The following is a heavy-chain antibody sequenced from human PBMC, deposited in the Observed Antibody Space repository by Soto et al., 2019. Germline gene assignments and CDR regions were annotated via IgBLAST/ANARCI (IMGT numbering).Heavy chain of an antibody. J-gene: IGHJ6*02. CDR2: IWYDGSNK. D-gene: IGHD4-17*01. Sequence: GGSLRLSCAASGFTFSSYGMHWVRQAPGKGLEWVAVIWYDGSNKYYADSVKGRFTISRDNSKNTLYLQMNSLRAEDTAVYYCAREIYAPPEYYYYGMDVWGQGTTVTVSS. CDR3: AREIYAPPEYYYYGMDV. CDR1: GFTFSSYG. V-gene: IGHV3-33*01.